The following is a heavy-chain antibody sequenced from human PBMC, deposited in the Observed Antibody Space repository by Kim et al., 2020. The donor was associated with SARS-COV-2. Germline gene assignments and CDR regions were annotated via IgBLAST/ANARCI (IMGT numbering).Heavy chain of an antibody. Sequence: YSPSFQGQVTISVDKSVSTAYLRWSGLGASDTAIYYCARRGSGNYDYFDYWGKGTLVTVSS. J-gene: IGHJ4*02. D-gene: IGHD1-26*01. CDR3: ARRGSGNYDYFDY. V-gene: IGHV5-51*01.